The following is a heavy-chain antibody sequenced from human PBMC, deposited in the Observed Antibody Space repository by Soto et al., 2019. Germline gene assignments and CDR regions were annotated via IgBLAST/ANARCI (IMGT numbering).Heavy chain of an antibody. J-gene: IGHJ4*02. CDR1: GFTFSSHW. CDR3: ARGFARYCSNDVCSWADH. Sequence: GGSLRLSCAASGFTFSSHWMQWVRQAPGKGLAWVSRVNSDESRTNYADSVKGRFTISRDNAKNTLYLEMNSLRAEDTAVYYCARGFARYCSNDVCSWADHWGQGTLVTVSS. V-gene: IGHV3-74*01. D-gene: IGHD2-8*01. CDR2: VNSDESRT.